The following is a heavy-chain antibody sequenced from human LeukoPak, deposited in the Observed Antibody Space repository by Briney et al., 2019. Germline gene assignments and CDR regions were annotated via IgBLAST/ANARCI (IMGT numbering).Heavy chain of an antibody. D-gene: IGHD1-1*01. V-gene: IGHV3-48*04. J-gene: IGHJ4*02. CDR2: IGISSGNT. CDR1: RFTLCDDS. CDR3: ARDHNYAFDN. Sequence: RGSLRLSCAPSRFTLCDDSMNSVSQAPRKRLEWISYIGISSGNTKYADSVKGRFTISGDNAKNSLYLQMNSLRVEDTAVYYCARDHNYAFDNWGQGTLVTVSS.